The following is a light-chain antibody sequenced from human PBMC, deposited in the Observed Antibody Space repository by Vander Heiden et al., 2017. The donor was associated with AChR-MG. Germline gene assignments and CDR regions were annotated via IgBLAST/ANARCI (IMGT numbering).Light chain of an antibody. Sequence: QSALTQPASVSGSPGQSITISCTGTSSDVGGYNYLSWFQQRPGKAPEVMIFDVTNRPSGVSNRFSGSKSGNTASLTISGLQAEDEADYYCTSHTRSGTWVFGGGTKVTVL. V-gene: IGLV2-14*03. J-gene: IGLJ3*02. CDR3: TSHTRSGTWV. CDR1: SSDVGGYNY. CDR2: DVT.